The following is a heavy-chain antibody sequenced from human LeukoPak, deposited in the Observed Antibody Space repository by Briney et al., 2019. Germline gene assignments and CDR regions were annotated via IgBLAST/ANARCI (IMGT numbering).Heavy chain of an antibody. V-gene: IGHV4-39*07. Sequence: SETLSLTCTVSGGSISSSSYYWGWIRQPPGKGLAWIGSIYYSGSTYYNPSLKSRVTISVDTSKNQFSLKLSSVTAADTAVYYCARGIVGATDFDYWGQGTLVTVSS. CDR3: ARGIVGATDFDY. J-gene: IGHJ4*02. D-gene: IGHD1-26*01. CDR1: GGSISSSSYY. CDR2: IYYSGST.